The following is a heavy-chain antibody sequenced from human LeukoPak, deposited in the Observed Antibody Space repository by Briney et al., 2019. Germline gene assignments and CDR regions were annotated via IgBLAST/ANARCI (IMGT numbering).Heavy chain of an antibody. Sequence: SETLSLTCAVYGGSFSGYYWSWIRQPPGKGLEWIGEIDHSGSTNYNPSLKSRVTISVDTSKNQFSLKLSSVTAADTAVYYCASAPDYYDSSGYLYWGQGTLVTVSS. CDR3: ASAPDYYDSSGYLY. V-gene: IGHV4-34*01. D-gene: IGHD3-22*01. CDR1: GGSFSGYY. J-gene: IGHJ4*02. CDR2: IDHSGST.